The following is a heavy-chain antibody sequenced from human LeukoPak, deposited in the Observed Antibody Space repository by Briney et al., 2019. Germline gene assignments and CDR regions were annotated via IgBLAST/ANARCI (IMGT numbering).Heavy chain of an antibody. V-gene: IGHV4-59*01. CDR3: ARADLGKYYYDSSGPNWFDP. J-gene: IGHJ5*02. Sequence: SETLSVTCTVSGGSFSSYYWSWIRQPPGKGLEWIGYIYYSGSTNYNPSLKSRVTISVDTSKNQFSLKLSSVTAADTAVYYCARADLGKYYYDSSGPNWFDPWGQGTLVTVSS. D-gene: IGHD3-22*01. CDR2: IYYSGST. CDR1: GGSFSSYY.